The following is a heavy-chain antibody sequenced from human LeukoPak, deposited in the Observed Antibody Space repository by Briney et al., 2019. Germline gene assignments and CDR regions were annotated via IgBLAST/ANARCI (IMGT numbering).Heavy chain of an antibody. CDR3: ASEITQQWLVNQARDY. V-gene: IGHV3-23*01. D-gene: IGHD6-19*01. CDR1: RFTFSSYA. Sequence: GGSLRLSCAASRFTFSSYAMSWVRQAPGKGLEWVSAISVSGGSTYYADSVKGRFSISRDNSKNTLYLQMNSLRAEDTAVYYCASEITQQWLVNQARDYWGQGTLVTVSS. J-gene: IGHJ4*02. CDR2: ISVSGGST.